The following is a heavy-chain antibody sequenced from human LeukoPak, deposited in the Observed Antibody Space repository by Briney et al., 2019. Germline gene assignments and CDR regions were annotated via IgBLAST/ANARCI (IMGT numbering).Heavy chain of an antibody. D-gene: IGHD2-2*01. V-gene: IGHV3-23*01. CDR3: AKDLEDCSSTSCYGLYYYGMDV. Sequence: DSVKGRFTISRDNSKNTLYLQMNSLRAEDTAVYYCAKDLEDCSSTSCYGLYYYGMDVWGQGTTVTVSS. J-gene: IGHJ6*02.